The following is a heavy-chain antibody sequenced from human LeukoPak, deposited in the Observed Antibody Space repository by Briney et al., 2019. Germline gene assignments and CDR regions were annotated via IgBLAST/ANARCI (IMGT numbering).Heavy chain of an antibody. Sequence: ASVKVSCKASGYTFTSYDINWVRQATGQGLEWMGWMNPNSGNTGYAQKFQGRVTITRNTSISTAYMELSSLRSEDTAVYYCARGTRRDGYNFHPWGQGTLVTVSS. J-gene: IGHJ5*02. CDR1: GYTFTSYD. CDR2: MNPNSGNT. CDR3: ARGTRRDGYNFHP. V-gene: IGHV1-8*03. D-gene: IGHD5-24*01.